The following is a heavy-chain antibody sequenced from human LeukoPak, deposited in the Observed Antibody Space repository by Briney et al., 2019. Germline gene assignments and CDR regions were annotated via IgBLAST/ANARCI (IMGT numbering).Heavy chain of an antibody. CDR3: ARGVVAAPQTYDY. J-gene: IGHJ4*02. V-gene: IGHV4-59*01. D-gene: IGHD2-15*01. Sequence: SETLSLTCAVSGDSINNFYWSWIRQPPGKGLQWIGYIYYSGSTNYNPSLKSRVTISVDTSKNQFSLKLTSVTAADTAVYYCARGVVAAPQTYDYWGQGNLVTVSS. CDR2: IYYSGST. CDR1: GDSINNFY.